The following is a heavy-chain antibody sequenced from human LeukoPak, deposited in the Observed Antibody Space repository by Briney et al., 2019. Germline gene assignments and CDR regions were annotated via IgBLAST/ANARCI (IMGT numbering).Heavy chain of an antibody. J-gene: IGHJ4*02. CDR1: GYTLTELS. CDR3: ATGDQIAAAARALDY. V-gene: IGHV1-24*01. Sequence: ASVTVSCKVSGYTLTELSMHWVRQAPGRGVEWMGGFDPEDGETIYAQKFQGRVTMTEDTSTDTAYMELSSLRSEDTAVYYCATGDQIAAAARALDYWGQGTLVTVSS. CDR2: FDPEDGET. D-gene: IGHD6-13*01.